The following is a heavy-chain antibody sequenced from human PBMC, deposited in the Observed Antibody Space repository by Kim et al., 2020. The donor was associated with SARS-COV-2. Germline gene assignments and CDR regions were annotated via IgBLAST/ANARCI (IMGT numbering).Heavy chain of an antibody. CDR1: GFTFSSYS. CDR3: ARAPDYGDSLQTYYFDY. J-gene: IGHJ4*02. V-gene: IGHV3-21*01. CDR2: ISSSSSYI. Sequence: GGSLRLSCAASGFTFSSYSMNWVRQAPGKGLEWVSSISSSSSYIYYADSVKGRFTISRDNAKNSLYLQMNSLRAEDTAVYYCARAPDYGDSLQTYYFDYWGQGTLVTVSS. D-gene: IGHD4-17*01.